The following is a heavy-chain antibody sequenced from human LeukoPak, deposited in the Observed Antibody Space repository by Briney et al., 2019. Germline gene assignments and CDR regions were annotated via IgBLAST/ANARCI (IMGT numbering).Heavy chain of an antibody. CDR2: IGDSGGST. Sequence: GGSLRLSCAASGFTFSIYAMSWVRQAPGKGLEWVSAIGDSGGSTYDADSVKGRFTISRDNSKNTLYLQMNSLRAEDTAVYYCAKDTYIGRYCTNGVCSPFDYWGQGTLVTVSS. J-gene: IGHJ4*02. D-gene: IGHD2-8*01. V-gene: IGHV3-23*01. CDR3: AKDTYIGRYCTNGVCSPFDY. CDR1: GFTFSIYA.